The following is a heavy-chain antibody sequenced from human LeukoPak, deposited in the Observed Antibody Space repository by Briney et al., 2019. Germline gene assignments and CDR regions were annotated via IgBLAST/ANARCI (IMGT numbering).Heavy chain of an antibody. CDR1: GGSISSYY. V-gene: IGHV4-4*07. D-gene: IGHD5-18*01. CDR3: ARVFGDTAMVLY. CDR2: IYTSGST. J-gene: IGHJ4*02. Sequence: SETLSLTCTVSGGSISSYYWSWIRQPAGKGLEWIGRIYTSGSTNYNPSLKSRVTMSVDTSKNHYSLKLSSVTAADTAVYYCARVFGDTAMVLYWGQGTLVTVSS.